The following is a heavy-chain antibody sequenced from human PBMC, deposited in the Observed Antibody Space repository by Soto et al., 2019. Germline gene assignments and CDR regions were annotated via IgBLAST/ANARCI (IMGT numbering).Heavy chain of an antibody. CDR1: GYTFTSYG. CDR2: ISAYNGNT. V-gene: IGHV1-18*01. CDR3: ARDQSSYFPTVVYYSYYGMDF. D-gene: IGHD2-15*01. J-gene: IGHJ6*02. Sequence: ASVKVSCKASGYTFTSYGISWVRQAPGQGLEWMGWISAYNGNTNYAQKLQGRVTMTTDTSTSTAYMELRSLRSDDTAVYYCARDQSSYFPTVVYYSYYGMDFSDPGTTVTVS.